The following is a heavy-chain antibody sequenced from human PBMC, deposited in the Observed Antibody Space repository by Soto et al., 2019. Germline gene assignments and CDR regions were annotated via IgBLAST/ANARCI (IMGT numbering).Heavy chain of an antibody. CDR1: GYTFTSYE. CDR3: ARGVAGGDY. CDR2: VSPNSGGT. Sequence: QVQLVQSGAEVKKPGASVKVSCKASGYTFTSYEINWVRQATGQGLEWMGWVSPNSGGTAYAQEFQGRVIMTSSISTSTAYMELSSLRPDDTAVYYCARGVAGGDYWGQGTLVTVSS. J-gene: IGHJ4*02. V-gene: IGHV1-8*01.